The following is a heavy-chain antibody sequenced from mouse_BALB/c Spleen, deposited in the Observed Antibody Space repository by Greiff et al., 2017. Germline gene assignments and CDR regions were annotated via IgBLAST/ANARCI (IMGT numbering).Heavy chain of an antibody. J-gene: IGHJ3*01. CDR3: TRGPYYGSSYPFAY. D-gene: IGHD1-1*01. V-gene: IGHV1-5*01. Sequence: VQLKESGTVLARPGASVKMSCKASGYTFTSYWMHWVKQRPGQGLEWIGAIYPGNSDTSYNQKFKGKAKLTAVTSTSTAYMELSSLTNEDSAVYYCTRGPYYGSSYPFAYWGQGTLVTVSA. CDR2: IYPGNSDT. CDR1: GYTFTSYW.